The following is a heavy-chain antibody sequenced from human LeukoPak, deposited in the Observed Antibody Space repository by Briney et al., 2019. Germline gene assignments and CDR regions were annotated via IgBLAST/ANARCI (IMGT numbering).Heavy chain of an antibody. CDR2: FDPEEGKT. J-gene: IGHJ4*02. D-gene: IGHD1-26*01. CDR1: GYTLTELS. CDR3: ATIGTYFPF. V-gene: IGHV1-24*01. Sequence: ASVKVSCKVSGYTLTELSMHWVRQAPGKGFEWMGGFDPEEGKTIYAQKFQGRITMTEDTSPDTAYMELSSLRSEDTAVYFCATIGTYFPFWGQGTLVTVSS.